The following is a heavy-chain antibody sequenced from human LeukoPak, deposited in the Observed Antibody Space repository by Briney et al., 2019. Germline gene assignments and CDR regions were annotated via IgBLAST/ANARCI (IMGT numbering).Heavy chain of an antibody. CDR2: IWYDGTNK. J-gene: IGHJ4*02. V-gene: IGHV3-33*01. CDR3: ARDLSAAFDF. CDR1: GFAFSNYG. D-gene: IGHD6-19*01. Sequence: GRSLRLSCVASGFAFSNYGMHWVRQAPGKGLEWVAVIWYDGTNKYYVDSVKGRFSISRDDSKNTLFLDMSNLRVEDTALYYCARDLSAAFDFWGQGVLVTVSS.